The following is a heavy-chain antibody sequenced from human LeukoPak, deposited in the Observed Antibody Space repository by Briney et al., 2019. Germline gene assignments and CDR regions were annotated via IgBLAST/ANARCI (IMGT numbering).Heavy chain of an antibody. D-gene: IGHD4-17*01. CDR1: GFTFSSYG. CDR3: ARSHYGDYARSIDY. J-gene: IGHJ4*02. CDR2: IRYDGSNK. V-gene: IGHV3-30*02. Sequence: GGSLRLSCAASGFTFSSYGMHWVRQAPGKGLEWVAFIRYDGSNKYYADSVKGRFTISRDNSKNTLYLQMNSLRAEDTAVYYCARSHYGDYARSIDYWGQGTLVTVSS.